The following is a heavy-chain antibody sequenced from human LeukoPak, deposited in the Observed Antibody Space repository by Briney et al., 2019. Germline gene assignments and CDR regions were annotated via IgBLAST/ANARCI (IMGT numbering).Heavy chain of an antibody. CDR2: ISGDGGST. CDR3: AKDIRAFRTQQLGVGIYGMDV. J-gene: IGHJ6*02. CDR1: GFTFDDYA. D-gene: IGHD6-13*01. Sequence: GGSLRLSCAASGFTFDDYAMHWVRQAPGKGLEWVSLISGDGGSTYYADSVKGRFTISRDNSKNSLYLQMNSLRTEDTALYYCAKDIRAFRTQQLGVGIYGMDVWGQGTTVTVSS. V-gene: IGHV3-43*02.